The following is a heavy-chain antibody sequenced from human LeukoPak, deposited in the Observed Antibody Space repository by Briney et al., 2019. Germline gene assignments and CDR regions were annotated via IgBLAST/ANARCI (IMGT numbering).Heavy chain of an antibody. D-gene: IGHD2-15*01. CDR3: VQGWRDN. J-gene: IGHJ4*02. Sequence: PGGSLRLSCAASGFTFSNYAMSWVRQAPGKGLEWVSSISGSGGTTWYADSVKGRFTISRDNAKKSLYLQMNTLRAEDTAVYYCVQGWRDNWGQGTPVSVSS. V-gene: IGHV3-23*01. CDR2: ISGSGGTT. CDR1: GFTFSNYA.